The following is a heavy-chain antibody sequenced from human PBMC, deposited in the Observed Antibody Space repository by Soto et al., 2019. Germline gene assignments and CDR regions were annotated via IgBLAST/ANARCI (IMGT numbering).Heavy chain of an antibody. V-gene: IGHV1-2*02. D-gene: IGHD6-13*01. J-gene: IGHJ5*02. CDR2: INPNSGDR. Sequence: ASLNVTCTACGYNITSYGMIWVRQAPGQWLEWMRWINPNSGDRNYAQKFQGRVTMTRDTSISTAYMDLSRLRSDDTAVYYCARDREQQRENNWFDPWGQGTLVTVSS. CDR3: ARDREQQRENNWFDP. CDR1: GYNITSYG.